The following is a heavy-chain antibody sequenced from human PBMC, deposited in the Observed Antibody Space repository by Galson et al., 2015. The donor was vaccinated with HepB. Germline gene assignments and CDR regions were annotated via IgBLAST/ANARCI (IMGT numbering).Heavy chain of an antibody. Sequence: SLRLSCAASGFTFSSYSMNWVRQAPGKGLEWVSYISSSSSTIYYADSVKGRFTISRDNAKNPLYLQMNSLRDEDTAVYYCARASHVFPEERKHAFDIWGQGTMVTVSS. CDR1: GFTFSSYS. D-gene: IGHD3-10*01. V-gene: IGHV3-48*02. J-gene: IGHJ3*02. CDR2: ISSSSSTI. CDR3: ARASHVFPEERKHAFDI.